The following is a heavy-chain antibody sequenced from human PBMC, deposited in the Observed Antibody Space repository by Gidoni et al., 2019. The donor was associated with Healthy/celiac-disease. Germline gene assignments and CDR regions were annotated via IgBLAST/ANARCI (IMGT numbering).Heavy chain of an antibody. CDR2: IYHSGST. V-gene: IGHV4-30-2*01. D-gene: IGHD3-22*01. CDR3: ARGGMYYYDSSGDAFDI. Sequence: QLQLQESGSGLVKPSQTLSLTCAVPGGSISSGGYSWSWIRQPPGKGLEWIGYIYHSGSTYYNPSLKSRVTISVDRSKNQFSLKLSSVTAADTAVYYCARGGMYYYDSSGDAFDIWGQGTMVTVSS. J-gene: IGHJ3*02. CDR1: GGSISSGGYS.